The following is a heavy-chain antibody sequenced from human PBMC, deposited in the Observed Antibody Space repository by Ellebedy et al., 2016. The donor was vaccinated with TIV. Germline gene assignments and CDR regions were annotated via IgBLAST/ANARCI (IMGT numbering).Heavy chain of an antibody. CDR2: IYHGGST. V-gene: IGHV4-30-2*01. Sequence: SETLSLXXAVSAGSISRGGYSWNWIRQLPGKGLEWIGYIYHGGSTDYNPSLKSRVTISVDRSKNQFSLKLSSVTAADTAVYYCARDRVGAGLDYWGQGTLVTVSS. D-gene: IGHD1-26*01. CDR3: ARDRVGAGLDY. J-gene: IGHJ4*02. CDR1: AGSISRGGYS.